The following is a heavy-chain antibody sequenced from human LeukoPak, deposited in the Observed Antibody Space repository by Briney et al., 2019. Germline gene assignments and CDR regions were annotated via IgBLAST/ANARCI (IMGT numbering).Heavy chain of an antibody. CDR1: GFTFSSYS. D-gene: IGHD3-3*01. CDR2: ISSSSSYI. V-gene: IGHV3-21*01. Sequence: GGSLRLSCAASGFTFSSYSMNWVRQAPGKGLEWVSSISSSSSYIYYADSVKGRFTISRDNAKNSLYLQMNSLRAEDTAVYYCARNYDFWSGYFDWYFDLWGRGTLVTVSS. J-gene: IGHJ2*01. CDR3: ARNYDFWSGYFDWYFDL.